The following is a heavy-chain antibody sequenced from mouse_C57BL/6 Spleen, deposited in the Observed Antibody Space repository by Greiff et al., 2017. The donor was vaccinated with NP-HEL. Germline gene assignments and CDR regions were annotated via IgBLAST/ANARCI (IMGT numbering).Heavy chain of an antibody. CDR2: IYPGDGDT. J-gene: IGHJ3*01. CDR1: GYAFSSSW. Sequence: VQLQQSGPELVKPGASVKISCKASGYAFSSSWMNWVKQRPGKGLEWIGRIYPGDGDTNYNGKFKGKATLTADKSSSTAYMQLSSLTSEDSAVYFCARSGWDDWFAYWGQGTLVTVSA. V-gene: IGHV1-82*01. CDR3: ARSGWDDWFAY. D-gene: IGHD4-1*01.